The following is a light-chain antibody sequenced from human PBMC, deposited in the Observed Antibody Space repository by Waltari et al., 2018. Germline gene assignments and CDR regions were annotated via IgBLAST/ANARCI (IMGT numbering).Light chain of an antibody. CDR3: QQFNTYPLT. CDR1: QGIFSA. V-gene: IGKV1-13*02. CDR2: AAS. Sequence: AFQLTQSSSSLSASVGDRVTISCRASQGIFSALAWYQQKPGQPPKLLIYAASTLESGVPSRFSGSGSGTDFTLTISSLEAEDVATYYCQQFNTYPLTFGGGTRVDIK. J-gene: IGKJ4*01.